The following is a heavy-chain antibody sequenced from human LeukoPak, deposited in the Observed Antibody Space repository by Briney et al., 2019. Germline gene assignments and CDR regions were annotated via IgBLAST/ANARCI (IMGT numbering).Heavy chain of an antibody. J-gene: IGHJ4*02. Sequence: GGSLRLSCTASGLTFSTSGFNWVRQAPGKGLEWVASIGPTGSDRYHADSIKGRFTISRDNANNFLYLQMNSLRAEDPAVYYCAKKPNAPHYDFGGQEPLLTVSS. CDR2: IGPTGSDR. CDR3: AKKPNAPHYDF. V-gene: IGHV3-21*06. CDR1: GLTFSTSG. D-gene: IGHD3-22*01.